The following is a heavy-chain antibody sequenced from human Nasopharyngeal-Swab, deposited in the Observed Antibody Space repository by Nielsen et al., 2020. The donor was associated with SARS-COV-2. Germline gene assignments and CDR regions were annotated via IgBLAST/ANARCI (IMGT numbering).Heavy chain of an antibody. D-gene: IGHD3-16*01. CDR3: AKEAGGGSSSGLDY. V-gene: IGHV3-23*01. CDR1: GFTFSTYA. CDR2: IDAGGGNT. J-gene: IGHJ4*02. Sequence: GESLKISCAASGFTFSTYAMTWVRQAPGKGLEWVSTIDAGGGNTWYADSVKGRFTIARDNSKNTLSLQMNSLRSEDTAVYYCAKEAGGGSSSGLDYWGQGTLVTVSP.